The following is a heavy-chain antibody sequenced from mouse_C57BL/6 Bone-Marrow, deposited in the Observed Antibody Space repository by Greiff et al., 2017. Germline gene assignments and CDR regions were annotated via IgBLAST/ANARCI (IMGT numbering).Heavy chain of an antibody. CDR1: GYAFTNYL. CDR3: ARLRRGSWYFDV. Sequence: QVQLQQSGAELVRPGTSVKVSCKASGYAFTNYLIEWVKQRPGQGLEWIGVINPGSGGTNYNEKFKGKAKLTADKSSSTAYMQLSSLTSEDSAVYFCARLRRGSWYFDVWGTGTTVTVSS. D-gene: IGHD2-4*01. J-gene: IGHJ1*03. CDR2: INPGSGGT. V-gene: IGHV1-54*01.